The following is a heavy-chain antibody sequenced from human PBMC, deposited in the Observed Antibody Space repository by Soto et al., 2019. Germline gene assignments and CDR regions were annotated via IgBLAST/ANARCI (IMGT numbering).Heavy chain of an antibody. D-gene: IGHD6-6*01. CDR1: GYSFASYW. Sequence: PVESLKISCRGSGYSFASYWIGWVRQMPWKDLEWMGIIYPGDSDTRYSPSFQGQVTISADKSLRTAYLQWTSLKASDTALYYCARTRSFTLGFYYDGMDVWGQGTTVTVSS. J-gene: IGHJ6*02. V-gene: IGHV5-51*01. CDR2: IYPGDSDT. CDR3: ARTRSFTLGFYYDGMDV.